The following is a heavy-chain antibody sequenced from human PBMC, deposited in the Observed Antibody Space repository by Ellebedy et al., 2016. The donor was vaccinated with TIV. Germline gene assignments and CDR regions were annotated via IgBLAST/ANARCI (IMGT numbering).Heavy chain of an antibody. CDR1: GGTFSSYA. D-gene: IGHD3-10*01. CDR3: AVDYYGSGSYSYFDY. CDR2: IIPIFGTA. Sequence: AASVKVSCNASGGTFSSYAINWVRQAPGQGLEWMGGIIPIFGTAYYAQKFQGRVTTTADGSTSTAYMELSSLRSEDTAVYYCAVDYYGSGSYSYFDYWGQGTLVTVSS. J-gene: IGHJ4*02. V-gene: IGHV1-69*13.